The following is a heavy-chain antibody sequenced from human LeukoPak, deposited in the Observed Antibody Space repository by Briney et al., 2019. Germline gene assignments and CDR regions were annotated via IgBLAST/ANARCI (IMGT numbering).Heavy chain of an antibody. D-gene: IGHD2-15*01. CDR3: ARVAPYCSGGSCLSFDH. Sequence: SETLSLTCTVSGGSISSYYWSWIRQPPGKGLEWIAYIYYSGSTNYNPSLKSRVTISVDTSKNQFSLKLSSVTAADTAVYYCARVAPYCSGGSCLSFDHWGQGTLVIVSS. CDR1: GGSISSYY. V-gene: IGHV4-59*01. CDR2: IYYSGST. J-gene: IGHJ4*02.